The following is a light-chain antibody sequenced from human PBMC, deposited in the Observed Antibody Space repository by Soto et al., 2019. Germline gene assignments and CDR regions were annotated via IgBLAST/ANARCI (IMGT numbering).Light chain of an antibody. CDR1: QSVSGRY. CDR2: ATS. CDR3: QQYHTSPWT. V-gene: IGKV3-20*01. J-gene: IGKJ1*01. Sequence: EIVLTQSPGTLSLSPGERVTLSCRASQSVSGRYLAWYQQKPGQAPRLLIFATSRRATGIPDRFSGSGSGTDFTLTINRLEPEDFVVFYCQQYHTSPWTFGQGTRVEIK.